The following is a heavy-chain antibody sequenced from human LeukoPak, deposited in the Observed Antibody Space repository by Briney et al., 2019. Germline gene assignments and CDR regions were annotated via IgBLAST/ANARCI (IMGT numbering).Heavy chain of an antibody. CDR2: ISGSGGST. V-gene: IGHV3-23*01. D-gene: IGHD6-19*01. J-gene: IGHJ4*02. CDR1: GFTFSSYA. CDR3: AKDTERFIAVAGTGFGGFDY. Sequence: GGSLRLSCAASGFTFSSYAMSWVRQAPGKGLERVSAISGSGGSTYYADSVKGRFTISRDNSKNTLYLQMNSLRAEDTAVYYCAKDTERFIAVAGTGFGGFDYWGQGTLVTVSS.